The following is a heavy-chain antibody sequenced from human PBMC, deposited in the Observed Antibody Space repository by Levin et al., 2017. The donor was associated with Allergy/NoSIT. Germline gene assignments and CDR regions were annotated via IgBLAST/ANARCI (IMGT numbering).Heavy chain of an antibody. Sequence: GSLRLSCSASGFTLSSYSLNWVRQAPGKGLEWVASISGSSNYIYYADSVRGRFTISRDDAKNSLYLQMNSLRAEDTAVYFCARDQAHGAYYYYYMDVWGKGTTVTISS. CDR2: ISGSSNYI. CDR1: GFTLSSYS. CDR3: ARDQAHGAYYYYYMDV. D-gene: IGHD3-10*01. V-gene: IGHV3-21*01. J-gene: IGHJ6*03.